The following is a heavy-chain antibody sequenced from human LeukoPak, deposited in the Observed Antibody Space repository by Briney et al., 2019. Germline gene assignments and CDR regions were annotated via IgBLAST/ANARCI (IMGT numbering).Heavy chain of an antibody. CDR1: GYTFTGYY. CDR2: INPNSGGT. CDR3: ARELLPPHNMDY. V-gene: IGHV1-2*02. D-gene: IGHD2-15*01. J-gene: IGHJ4*02. Sequence: ASVKVSCKASGYTFTGYYMHWVRQAPGQGLEWMGWINPNSGGTNYAQKFQGRVAMTRDTSISTAYMELSSLRSEDTAVYYCARELLPPHNMDYWGQGTLVTVSS.